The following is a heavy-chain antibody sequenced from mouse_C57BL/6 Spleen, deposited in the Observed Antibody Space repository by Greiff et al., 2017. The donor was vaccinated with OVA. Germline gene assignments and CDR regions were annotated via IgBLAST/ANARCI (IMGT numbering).Heavy chain of an antibody. J-gene: IGHJ3*01. Sequence: QQSCKASGYTFTSYWMHWVKQRPGRGLEWIGRIDPNSGGTKYNEKFKSKATLTVDKPSSTAYMQLSSLTSEDSAVYYCAREIYYDYDEFAYWGQGTLVTVSA. V-gene: IGHV1-72*01. CDR1: GYTFTSYW. CDR2: IDPNSGGT. D-gene: IGHD2-4*01. CDR3: AREIYYDYDEFAY.